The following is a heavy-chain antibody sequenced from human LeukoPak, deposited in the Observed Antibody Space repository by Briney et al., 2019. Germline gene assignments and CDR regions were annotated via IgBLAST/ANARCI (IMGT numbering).Heavy chain of an antibody. J-gene: IGHJ4*02. CDR1: GGSISTYY. CDR3: ARAPVYSSGPFDY. D-gene: IGHD6-19*01. Sequence: SETLSLTCTVSGGSISTYYWSWIRQPPGKGLEWIGEINHSGSTNYNPSLKSRVTISVDTSKNQFSLKLSSVTAADTAVYYCARAPVYSSGPFDYWGQGTLVIVSS. CDR2: INHSGST. V-gene: IGHV4-34*01.